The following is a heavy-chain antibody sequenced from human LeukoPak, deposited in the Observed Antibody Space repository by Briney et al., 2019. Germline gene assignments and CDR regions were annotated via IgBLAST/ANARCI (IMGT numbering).Heavy chain of an antibody. Sequence: PSETLSLTCTVSGGSVSSGGYYWRWVRQHPGKGLEWIGYIYYSGSTYYNPSLKSRVTISLDTSKNHFSLTLSSVTAADTAVYYCASALYYFYMDVWGKGTTATVSS. J-gene: IGHJ6*03. CDR1: GGSVSSGGYY. CDR3: ASALYYFYMDV. CDR2: IYYSGST. V-gene: IGHV4-31*03.